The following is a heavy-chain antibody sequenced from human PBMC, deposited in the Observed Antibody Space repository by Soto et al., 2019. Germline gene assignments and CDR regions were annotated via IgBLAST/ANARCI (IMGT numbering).Heavy chain of an antibody. Sequence: QVQLQESGPGLVKPSETLSLTCNVSGGSISSYYWSWIRQPPGKGLEWIGYIYYSGGTNYNPSLKRRVTISVDTSKNQFCLKLSSVTAADTAVYYCARAVGTSRIWLFECWGQGTLVTVSS. V-gene: IGHV4-59*01. J-gene: IGHJ4*02. CDR2: IYYSGGT. CDR1: GGSISSYY. D-gene: IGHD1-1*01. CDR3: ARAVGTSRIWLFEC.